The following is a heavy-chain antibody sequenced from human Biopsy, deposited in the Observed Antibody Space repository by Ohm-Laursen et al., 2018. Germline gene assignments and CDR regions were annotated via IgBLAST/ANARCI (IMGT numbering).Heavy chain of an antibody. J-gene: IGHJ1*01. CDR1: GGSFTGLY. CDR3: ARGTNEYGGLYFPH. V-gene: IGHV4-59*11. D-gene: IGHD4-23*01. Sequence: SETLSLTCTVSGGSFTGLYWSWIRQPPGQGLDWIGHISYTGNSSYKSSLKSRATISLDTSRKHFSLRLTSLAAADTAVYYCARGTNEYGGLYFPHWGQGTLVTVSS. CDR2: ISYTGNS.